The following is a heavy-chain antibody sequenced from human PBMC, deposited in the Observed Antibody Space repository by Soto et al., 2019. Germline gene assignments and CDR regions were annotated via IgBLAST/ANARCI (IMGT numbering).Heavy chain of an antibody. J-gene: IGHJ4*02. D-gene: IGHD3-10*01. Sequence: QVQLVQSGAEVKKPGASVKVSCKASGYTFTTYDINWVRXAXXXXXXWMGWMNPNSGNTGHAQKFQGRVTLTSDTXXXXXXXXXXXXXXXXXXXXXXXXXXXXXXXYYAFDYWGQGTLVTVSS. CDR2: MNPNSGNT. CDR1: GYTFTTYD. V-gene: IGHV1-8*01. CDR3: XXXXXXXXXYYAFDY.